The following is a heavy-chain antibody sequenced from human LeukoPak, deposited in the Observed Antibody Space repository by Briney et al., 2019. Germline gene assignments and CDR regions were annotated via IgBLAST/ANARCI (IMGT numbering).Heavy chain of an antibody. J-gene: IGHJ4*02. D-gene: IGHD4-17*01. CDR3: ARTTGAVTVTIDY. Sequence: SETLSLTCTVSGGSISSSSYYWGWIRQPPGKGLEWIGSIYYSGSTYYNPSLKSRVTISVDTSKNQFSLKLSSVTAADTAVYYCARTTGAVTVTIDYWGQGTLVTVSS. CDR1: GGSISSSSYY. V-gene: IGHV4-39*07. CDR2: IYYSGST.